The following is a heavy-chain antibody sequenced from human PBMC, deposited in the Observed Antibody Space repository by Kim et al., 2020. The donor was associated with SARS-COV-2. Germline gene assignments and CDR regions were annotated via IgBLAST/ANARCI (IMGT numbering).Heavy chain of an antibody. J-gene: IGHJ4*02. CDR1: RGSISSSNHY. CDR2: IFYSGSA. V-gene: IGHV4-39*06. D-gene: IGHD6-19*01. Sequence: SETLSLTCTVSRGSISSSNHYWGWIRQAPGKGLEWIGKIFYSGSADFNASLKSRVTMSLDTSKKQFALHLSSVTAADTAVYYCARASSLAGEYYFDYWGQGTLVTVS. CDR3: ARASSLAGEYYFDY.